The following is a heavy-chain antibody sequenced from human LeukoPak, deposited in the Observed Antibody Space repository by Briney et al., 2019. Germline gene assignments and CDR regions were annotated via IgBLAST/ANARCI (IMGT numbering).Heavy chain of an antibody. J-gene: IGHJ5*02. CDR1: GDSISNGRYY. Sequence: PSETLSLTCSVSGDSISNGRYYWGWIRQPPGKGLEWIGTIYYSGSTYYNPSLKSRLAISVDTSRNQFSLNLRSVTAADTAVYYCARPRLLGYCSGDICTRNPYNWFDPWGQGTLVTVPS. D-gene: IGHD2-15*01. CDR2: IYYSGST. CDR3: ARPRLLGYCSGDICTRNPYNWFDP. V-gene: IGHV4-39*01.